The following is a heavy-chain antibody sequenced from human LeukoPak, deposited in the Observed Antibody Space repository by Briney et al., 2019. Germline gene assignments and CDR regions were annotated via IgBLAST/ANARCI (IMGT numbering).Heavy chain of an antibody. CDR2: INHSGST. CDR3: ARGRRYSYGWAYFDY. CDR1: GGSFSGYY. Sequence: SETLSLTCAVYGGSFSGYYWSWIRQPPGKGLEWIGDINHSGSTNYNPSLKSRITVSVDTSKNQFSLKLSSVTAADTAVYYCARGRRYSYGWAYFDYWGQGTLVTVSS. J-gene: IGHJ4*02. V-gene: IGHV4-34*01. D-gene: IGHD5-18*01.